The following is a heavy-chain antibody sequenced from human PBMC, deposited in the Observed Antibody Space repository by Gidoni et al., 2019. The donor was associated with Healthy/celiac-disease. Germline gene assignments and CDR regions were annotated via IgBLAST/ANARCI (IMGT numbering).Heavy chain of an antibody. CDR2: TYYRSKWYN. V-gene: IGHV6-1*01. CDR3: ARGSPPIRGGNRWFDP. CDR1: GASVSSNSAA. J-gene: IGHJ5*02. Sequence: QVQLQQSGPGLVKPSQTLSLTCAISGASVSSNSAAWNWIRHAPSRGLEWLGRTYYRSKWYNDYAVSVKSRITINPDTSKNQFSLQLNSVTPEETAVYYGARGSPPIRGGNRWFDPWGQGTLVTVSS. D-gene: IGHD2-2*02.